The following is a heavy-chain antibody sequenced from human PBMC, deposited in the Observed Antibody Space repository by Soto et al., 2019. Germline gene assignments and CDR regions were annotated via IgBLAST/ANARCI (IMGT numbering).Heavy chain of an antibody. V-gene: IGHV3-21*01. Sequence: GGSLRLSCAASGFTFSSYSMNWVRQAPGKGPEWVSSISSSSSYIYYADSVKGRFTISRDNAKNSLYLQMNSLRAEDTAVYYCARVATPIYYYDSSEFDYWGQGTLVTVSS. CDR3: ARVATPIYYYDSSEFDY. CDR2: ISSSSSYI. J-gene: IGHJ4*02. D-gene: IGHD3-22*01. CDR1: GFTFSSYS.